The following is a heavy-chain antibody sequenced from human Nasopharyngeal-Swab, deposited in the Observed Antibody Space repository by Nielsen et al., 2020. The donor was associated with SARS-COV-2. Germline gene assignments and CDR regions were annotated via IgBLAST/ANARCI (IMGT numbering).Heavy chain of an antibody. D-gene: IGHD2-15*01. J-gene: IGHJ4*02. Sequence: SETLSLTCTVSGGSISSGGYYWSWIRQHPGKGLEWIGYIYYSGSTNYNPSLKSRVTISVDTSKNQFSLKLSSVTAADTAVYYCARGKEVVVAATRRGLDYWGQGTLVTVSS. V-gene: IGHV4-61*08. CDR1: GGSISSGGYY. CDR2: IYYSGST. CDR3: ARGKEVVVAATRRGLDY.